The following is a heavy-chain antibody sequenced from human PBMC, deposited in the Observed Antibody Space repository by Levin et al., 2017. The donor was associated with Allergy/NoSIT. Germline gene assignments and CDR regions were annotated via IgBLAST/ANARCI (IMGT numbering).Heavy chain of an antibody. CDR1: GFTFSNYA. D-gene: IGHD4-17*01. J-gene: IGHJ4*02. Sequence: GGSLRLSCAASGFTFSNYAMSWVRQAPGKGLEWVSAITNSGRTYYADSVKGRFTVSRDNSKNMLYLQMNGLRADDTAVYYCVKEMTTVIPVFDYWGQGTLVTVSS. CDR3: VKEMTTVIPVFDY. CDR2: ITNSGRT. V-gene: IGHV3-23*01.